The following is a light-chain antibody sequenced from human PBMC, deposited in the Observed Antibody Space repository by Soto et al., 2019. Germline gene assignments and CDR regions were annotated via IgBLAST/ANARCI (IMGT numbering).Light chain of an antibody. CDR3: TSYATYSTLV. CDR1: SNDVGDYNY. J-gene: IGLJ2*01. V-gene: IGLV2-14*01. CDR2: EVS. Sequence: QSALTQPASVSGSPGQSITIACTGTSNDVGDYNYVSWYQHHPGKAPKLLISEVSNRPSGVSYRFSGSKFGNTASLTISGLQAEDEADYYCTSYATYSTLVFGGGTKLTVL.